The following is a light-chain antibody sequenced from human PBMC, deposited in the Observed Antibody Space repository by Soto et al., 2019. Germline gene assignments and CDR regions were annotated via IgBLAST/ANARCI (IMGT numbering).Light chain of an antibody. CDR1: TSDVGTYKF. V-gene: IGLV2-23*02. Sequence: QSVLTQAASVSGSPGQSITISCTGTTSDVGTYKFVSWYQQHPGIAPKLMIYEVSERPSGVSNRFSGSKSGNTASLTISGLQAEDEADYYCCSHAGSHVIFGGGTKVPVL. J-gene: IGLJ2*01. CDR2: EVS. CDR3: CSHAGSHVI.